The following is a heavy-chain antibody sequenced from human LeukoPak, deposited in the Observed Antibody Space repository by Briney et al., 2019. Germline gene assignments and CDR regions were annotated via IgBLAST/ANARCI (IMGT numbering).Heavy chain of an antibody. CDR2: ISAYNGNT. CDR1: GYTFTSYG. D-gene: IGHD3-22*01. Sequence: ASLKASCKASGYTFTSYGISWVRQAPGQGLEWMGWISAYNGNTNYAQKLQGRVTMTTDTSTSTAYMELRSLRSDDTAVYYCARVGGYYDSSGYPPPFGVSSPGPSNWFDPWGQGTLVTVSS. V-gene: IGHV1-18*01. J-gene: IGHJ5*02. CDR3: ARVGGYYDSSGYPPPFGVSSPGPSNWFDP.